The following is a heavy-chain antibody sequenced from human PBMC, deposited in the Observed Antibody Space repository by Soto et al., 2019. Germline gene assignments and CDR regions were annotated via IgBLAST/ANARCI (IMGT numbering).Heavy chain of an antibody. D-gene: IGHD6-13*01. Sequence: QVQLVQSGAEVKKPGSSVRVSCKASGGTFSSYAISWVRQAPGQGLEWMGGIIPIFGTVNYAQKFQGRVTITADETTSTAYMELSSLRSEDTAVYYCARDRIAGSKYYYGMDVWGQGTTVTVSS. CDR2: IIPIFGTV. CDR1: GGTFSSYA. V-gene: IGHV1-69*01. CDR3: ARDRIAGSKYYYGMDV. J-gene: IGHJ6*02.